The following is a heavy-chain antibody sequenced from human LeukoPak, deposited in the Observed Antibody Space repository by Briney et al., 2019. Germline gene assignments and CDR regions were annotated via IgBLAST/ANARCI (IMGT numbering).Heavy chain of an antibody. CDR1: GFTFSSYS. V-gene: IGHV3-21*01. D-gene: IGHD3-10*02. CDR3: ARSSFVRGVVLYYFDY. CDR2: ISSSSNYM. Sequence: GGSLRLSCAASGFTFSSYSINWVRQAPGKGLEWVSSISSSSNYMYYADPVKGRFTISRDNAKNSLYLQMNGLRAEDTAVYYCARSSFVRGVVLYYFDYWGQGTLVTVSS. J-gene: IGHJ4*02.